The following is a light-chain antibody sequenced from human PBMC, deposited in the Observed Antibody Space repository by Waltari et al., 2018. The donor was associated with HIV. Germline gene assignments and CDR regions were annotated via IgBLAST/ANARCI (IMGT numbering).Light chain of an antibody. J-gene: IGLJ2*01. V-gene: IGLV2-8*01. Sequence: QSALTQPPSASGSPGQSVTISCTGTSSDVGGYNYVSWYQQHPGKAPKLLIYEVTERPSGVSSRFSGSTSGTTVTLTISGVQAEDEADYYCQSTDISGTLVVFGGGTKLTVL. CDR2: EVT. CDR3: QSTDISGTLVV. CDR1: SSDVGGYNY.